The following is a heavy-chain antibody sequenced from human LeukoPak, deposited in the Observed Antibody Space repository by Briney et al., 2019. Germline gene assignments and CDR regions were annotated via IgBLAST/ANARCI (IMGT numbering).Heavy chain of an antibody. V-gene: IGHV3-30*02. J-gene: IGHJ4*02. CDR1: GFTFSTYG. D-gene: IGHD6-19*01. CDR2: IRYGGSNR. Sequence: GGSLRLSCAASGFTFSTYGMHWVRQAPGKGLEWVTFIRYGGSNRYYADSVKGRFTISRDNSKNTLYLQMNSLRAEDTAVYYCASSQGRGWLDYWGQGTLVTVSS. CDR3: ASSQGRGWLDY.